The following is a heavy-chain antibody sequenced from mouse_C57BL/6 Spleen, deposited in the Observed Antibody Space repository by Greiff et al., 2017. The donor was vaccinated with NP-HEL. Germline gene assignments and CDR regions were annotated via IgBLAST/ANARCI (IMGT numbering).Heavy chain of an antibody. CDR2: INPNNGGT. CDR1: GYTFTDYN. CDR3: ARAPPFYYNAMDY. D-gene: IGHD2-1*01. V-gene: IGHV1-22*01. Sequence: EVQLQQSGPELVKPGASVKMSCKASGYTFTDYNMHWVKQSHGKSLEWIGYINPNNGGTSYNQKFKGKATLTVNKSSSTAYMELRSLTSEDSAVYYCARAPPFYYNAMDYWGQGTSVTVSS. J-gene: IGHJ4*01.